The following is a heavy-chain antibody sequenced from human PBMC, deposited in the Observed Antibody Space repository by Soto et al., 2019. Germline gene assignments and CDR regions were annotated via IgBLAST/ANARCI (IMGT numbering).Heavy chain of an antibody. D-gene: IGHD3-22*01. CDR3: ARQIYDSDTGPNFQYYFDS. J-gene: IGHJ4*02. V-gene: IGHV5-10-1*01. Sequence: VESLKISCKGSGYSFAGHWITWVRQKTGKGLEWMGRIDPSDSQTYYSPSFRGHVTISATKSITTVFLQWSSLRASDTAMYYCARQIYDSDTGPNFQYYFDSWGQGTPVTVSS. CDR1: GYSFAGHW. CDR2: IDPSDSQT.